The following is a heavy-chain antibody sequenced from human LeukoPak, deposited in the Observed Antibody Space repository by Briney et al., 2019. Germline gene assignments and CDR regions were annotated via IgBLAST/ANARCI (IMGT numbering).Heavy chain of an antibody. J-gene: IGHJ6*03. CDR3: ARGPPNYYYMDV. V-gene: IGHV1-8*01. CDR1: GYTFTSYD. CDR2: MNPNSGNT. Sequence: ASVKVSCKASGYTFTSYDINWVRQATGQGLEWMGWMNPNSGNTGYAQKFQGRVTMTRNTSISTAYMELSSLRSDDTAVYYCARGPPNYYYMDVWGKGTTVTVSS.